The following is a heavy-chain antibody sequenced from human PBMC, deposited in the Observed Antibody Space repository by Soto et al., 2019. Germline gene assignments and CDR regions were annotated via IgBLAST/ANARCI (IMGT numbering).Heavy chain of an antibody. CDR2: IHYNGNT. D-gene: IGHD2-2*03. V-gene: IGHV4-59*01. J-gene: IGHJ4*02. CDR3: ARERNLGRWIQPLDS. CDR1: GDSISSYS. Sequence: QVQLQVSGPGLVKPSETLSLTCTVSGDSISSYSWSWIRQPPGKGLEWIGNIHYNGNTKYSPSLKRRVTXSLESSXXHFALKLIAVTTAATAGYFCARERNLGRWIQPLDSWGQGTLVTVSS.